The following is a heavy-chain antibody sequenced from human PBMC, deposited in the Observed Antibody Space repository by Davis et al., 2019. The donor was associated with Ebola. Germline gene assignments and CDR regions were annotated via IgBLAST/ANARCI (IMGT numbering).Heavy chain of an antibody. CDR2: ISSSGTVT. CDR1: GFTFNTYA. J-gene: IGHJ4*02. V-gene: IGHV3-23*01. CDR3: AGGQWVLPEDY. Sequence: GGSLRLSCAASGFTFNTYAMSWVRQPPGKGLEWISSISSSGTVTYYADSVKGRFTISRDSSKNTLDLQMNSLRAEDTGVYYCAGGQWVLPEDYWGQGTLVTVSS. D-gene: IGHD6-19*01.